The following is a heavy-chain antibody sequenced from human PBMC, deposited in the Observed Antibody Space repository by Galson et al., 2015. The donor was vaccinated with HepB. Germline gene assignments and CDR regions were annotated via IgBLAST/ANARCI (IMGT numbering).Heavy chain of an antibody. D-gene: IGHD5-12*01. CDR1: GYTFTGHH. CDR3: AEDLGLWGYTYYGIDV. Sequence: SVKVSCKASGYTFTGHHMHWVRQAPGQGLEWMGRINPNHGDTHYAQKFQGRVTVTRDTSINTAYMELTSLRSDDTAVYYCAEDLGLWGYTYYGIDVWGERTTVTVSS. CDR2: INPNHGDT. J-gene: IGHJ6*04. V-gene: IGHV1-2*06.